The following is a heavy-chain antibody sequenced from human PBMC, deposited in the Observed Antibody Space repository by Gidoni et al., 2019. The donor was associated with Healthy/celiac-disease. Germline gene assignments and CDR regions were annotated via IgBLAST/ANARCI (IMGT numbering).Heavy chain of an antibody. J-gene: IGHJ6*02. V-gene: IGHV1-18*01. CDR1: GYTFTSSG. Sequence: QVQLVQSGAEVKKPGASVKVSCKASGYTFTSSGISWVRQAPGQGLEWMGWISAYNGNTNYAQKLQGRVTMTTDTSTSTAYMELRSLRSDDTAVYYCARGYYDSSGYSLYYYYYYGMDVWGQGTTVTVSS. D-gene: IGHD3-22*01. CDR3: ARGYYDSSGYSLYYYYYYGMDV. CDR2: ISAYNGNT.